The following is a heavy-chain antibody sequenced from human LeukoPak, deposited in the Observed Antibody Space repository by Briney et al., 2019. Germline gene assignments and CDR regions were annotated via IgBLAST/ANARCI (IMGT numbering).Heavy chain of an antibody. Sequence: PGGSLRLSCAASGFTFSSYAMHWVRQAPGKGLEWVAVISYDGGNKYYVESVKGRFTISRDNSKNTLYLQMNSLRAEDTALYYCAREDYYDSTGQLQHRGQGTLVTVSS. V-gene: IGHV3-30-3*01. CDR2: ISYDGGNK. CDR1: GFTFSSYA. D-gene: IGHD3-22*01. J-gene: IGHJ1*01. CDR3: AREDYYDSTGQLQH.